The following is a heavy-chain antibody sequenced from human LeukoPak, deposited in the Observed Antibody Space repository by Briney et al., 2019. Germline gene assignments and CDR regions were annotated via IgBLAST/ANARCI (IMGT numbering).Heavy chain of an antibody. CDR2: IYYSGSP. Sequence: PSETLSLTCTVSGASISSYYWSWIRQPPGKSPEWIGYIYYSGSPIYSPSLNSRVTISLDTSKNRFSLKLTSVTAADTAVYYCAREGYGSRSRDNWLDPWGQGTLVTVSS. CDR1: GASISSYY. CDR3: AREGYGSRSRDNWLDP. J-gene: IGHJ5*02. V-gene: IGHV4-59*12. D-gene: IGHD3-10*01.